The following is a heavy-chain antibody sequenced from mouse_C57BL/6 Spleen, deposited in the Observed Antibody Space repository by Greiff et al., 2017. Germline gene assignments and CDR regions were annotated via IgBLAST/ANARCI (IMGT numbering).Heavy chain of an antibody. Sequence: EVQVVESGGGLVKPGGSLKLSCAASGFTFSSYTMSWVRQTQEKRLEWVATISGGGGNTYYQDSVKGRFTISRDNAKNTLYLQMSSLRSEDTALYYCARRGYDYDSSWFAYWGQGTLVTVSA. D-gene: IGHD2-4*01. CDR1: GFTFSSYT. V-gene: IGHV5-9*01. CDR2: ISGGGGNT. J-gene: IGHJ3*01. CDR3: ARRGYDYDSSWFAY.